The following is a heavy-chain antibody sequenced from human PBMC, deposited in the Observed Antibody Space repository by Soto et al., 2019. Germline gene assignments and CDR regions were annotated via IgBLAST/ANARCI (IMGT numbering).Heavy chain of an antibody. CDR3: ARGRDGYNPDAFDI. V-gene: IGHV4-39*07. CDR1: GGSISSSTYY. D-gene: IGHD5-12*01. J-gene: IGHJ3*02. Sequence: PSETLSLTCTVSGGSISSSTYYWGWIRQPPGKGLEWIGNIFYSGSTNYNPSLKSRVTISVDTSKNQFSLKLSSVTAADTAVYYCARGRDGYNPDAFDIWGQGTMVTVSS. CDR2: IFYSGST.